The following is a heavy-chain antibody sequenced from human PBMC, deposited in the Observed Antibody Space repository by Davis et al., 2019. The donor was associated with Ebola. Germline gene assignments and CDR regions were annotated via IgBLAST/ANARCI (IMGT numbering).Heavy chain of an antibody. J-gene: IGHJ4*02. CDR1: GYTFTHYG. CDR2: INPHNGNT. V-gene: IGHV1-18*04. Sequence: ASVKVSCKASGYTFTHYGITWVRQAPGQGLEWMGWINPHNGNTNYAQNVQGRVTMTTDTSTSTAYMELRSLRSDDTAVYYCTRGPGVVVAGYWGQGTLVTVSS. D-gene: IGHD2-15*01. CDR3: TRGPGVVVAGY.